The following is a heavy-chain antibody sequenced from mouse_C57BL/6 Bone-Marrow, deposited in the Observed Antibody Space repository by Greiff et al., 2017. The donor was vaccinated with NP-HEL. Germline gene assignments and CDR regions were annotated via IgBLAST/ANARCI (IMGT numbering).Heavy chain of an antibody. CDR1: GYTFTSYG. V-gene: IGHV1-81*01. CDR2: IYPRSGNT. Sequence: QVQLKESGAELARPGASVKLSCKASGYTFTSYGISWVKQRTGQGLEWIGEIYPRSGNTYYNEKFKGKATLTADKSSSTAYMELRSLTSEDSAVYFCARSSPLITTVVARYAMDYWGQGTSVTVSS. CDR3: ARSSPLITTVVARYAMDY. J-gene: IGHJ4*01. D-gene: IGHD1-1*01.